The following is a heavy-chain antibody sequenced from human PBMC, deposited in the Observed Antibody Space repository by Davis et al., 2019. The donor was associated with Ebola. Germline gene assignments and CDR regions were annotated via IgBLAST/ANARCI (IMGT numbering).Heavy chain of an antibody. D-gene: IGHD6-13*01. J-gene: IGHJ2*01. CDR3: ARTPPDRIAAVGWYFDL. CDR1: GGTFSSYA. Sequence: SVKVSCKASGGTFSSYAISWVRQAPGQGLEWMGGIIPILGIANYAQKFQGRVTITADKSTSTAYMELSSLRSEDTAVYYCARTPPDRIAAVGWYFDLWGRGTLVTVSS. V-gene: IGHV1-69*10. CDR2: IIPILGIA.